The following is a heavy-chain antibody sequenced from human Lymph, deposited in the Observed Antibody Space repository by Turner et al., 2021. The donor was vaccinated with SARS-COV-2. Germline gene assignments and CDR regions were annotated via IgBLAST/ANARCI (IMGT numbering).Heavy chain of an antibody. CDR1: GYTFTSYY. J-gene: IGHJ4*02. D-gene: IGHD2-15*01. CDR2: INPSGDST. CDR3: ARVGPGGFDY. V-gene: IGHV1-46*01. Sequence: QVQLVQSGAEVKKPGASVKVSFKASGYTFTSYYMHWVRQAPGQGLEWMGIINPSGDSTSYAKKFQGRVTMTRDTYTSTVYMELSSLRSEDTAVYYCARVGPGGFDYWGQGTPVTVSS.